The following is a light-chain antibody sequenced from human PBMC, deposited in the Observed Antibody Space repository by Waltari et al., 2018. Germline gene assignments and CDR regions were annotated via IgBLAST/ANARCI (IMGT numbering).Light chain of an antibody. V-gene: IGKV3-15*01. CDR3: QQYHNWPPLT. J-gene: IGKJ4*01. CDR1: QSILNK. Sequence: EIMMTQSPGTLSVSPGESATLSCRASQSILNKLVCYQQNTGQAPRLLIYQASTRATGSPARFSGSGSGTEFTLTISSLQSEDSAVYYCQQYHNWPPLTFGGGTKVEIK. CDR2: QAS.